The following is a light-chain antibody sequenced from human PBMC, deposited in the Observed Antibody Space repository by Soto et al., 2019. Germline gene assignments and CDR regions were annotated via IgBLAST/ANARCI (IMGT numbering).Light chain of an antibody. J-gene: IGLJ1*01. V-gene: IGLV1-44*01. CDR2: SYD. CDR3: AAWDASLDGYV. Sequence: QSVVTQPPSASGTPGQRVTVSCSTMGSNLGDNAVNWYQPVPGTAPKLLIYSYDQRPSGVPDRFSGSKSGTSASLAISGLQSEDEADYYCAAWDASLDGYVFGTGTKVTVL. CDR1: GSNLGDNA.